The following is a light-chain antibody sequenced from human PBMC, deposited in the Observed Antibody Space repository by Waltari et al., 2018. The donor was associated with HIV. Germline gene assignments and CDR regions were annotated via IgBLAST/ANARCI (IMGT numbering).Light chain of an antibody. CDR2: RAS. J-gene: IGKJ1*01. V-gene: IGKV1-5*03. CDR3: QQYNVYPWT. CDR1: ENIGNW. Sequence: DIEMTQSPSTLSASVGDTVTITCRTSENIGNWLAWYQMKPGKAPDLLIYRASTLKSGVPSRFSGRESGTEFALTVRGLQPDDFGTFFCQQYNVYPWTFGQGTRVDLK.